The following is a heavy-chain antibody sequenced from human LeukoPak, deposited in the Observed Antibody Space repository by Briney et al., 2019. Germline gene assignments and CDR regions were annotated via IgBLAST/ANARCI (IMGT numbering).Heavy chain of an antibody. CDR3: ARPTTADEGRAFDI. CDR2: IYTSGST. D-gene: IGHD4-17*01. Sequence: SETLSLTCTVSGGSIRSGSYYWSWIRQPAGKGLEWIGRIYTSGSTNYNPSLKSRVTISVDTSKNQFSLKLSSVTAADTAVYYCARPTTADEGRAFDIWGQGTMVTVSS. CDR1: GGSIRSGSYY. J-gene: IGHJ3*02. V-gene: IGHV4-61*02.